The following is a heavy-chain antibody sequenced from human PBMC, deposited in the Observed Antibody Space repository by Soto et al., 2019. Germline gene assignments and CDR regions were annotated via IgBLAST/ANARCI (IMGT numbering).Heavy chain of an antibody. CDR2: IIPVVGTT. D-gene: IGHD3-16*01. CDR3: ATSATYILLRGNMDYCAMDV. J-gene: IGHJ6*02. CDR1: GDTFSSFT. Sequence: VQLVQSGAEVKKPGSSVKVSCTASGDTFSSFTISWLRQPPGQGLEWMAGIIPVVGTTDYQQRFQGRVTITADGSTSTAYMELGSLRSADTAVYYCATSATYILLRGNMDYCAMDVRGQGTTVTVSS. V-gene: IGHV1-69*01.